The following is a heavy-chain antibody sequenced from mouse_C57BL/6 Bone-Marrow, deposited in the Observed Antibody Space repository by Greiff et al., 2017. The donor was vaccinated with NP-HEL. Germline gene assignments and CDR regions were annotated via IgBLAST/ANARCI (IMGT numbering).Heavy chain of an antibody. CDR2: IHPNSGST. CDR1: GYTFTSYW. V-gene: IGHV1-64*01. J-gene: IGHJ3*01. Sequence: QVHVKQPGAELVKPGASVKLSCKASGYTFTSYWMHWVKQRPGQGLEWIGMIHPNSGSTNYNEKFKSKATLTVDKSSSTAYMQLSSLTSEDSAVYYCARCTMVTRGFAYWGQGTLVTVSA. CDR3: ARCTMVTRGFAY. D-gene: IGHD2-2*01.